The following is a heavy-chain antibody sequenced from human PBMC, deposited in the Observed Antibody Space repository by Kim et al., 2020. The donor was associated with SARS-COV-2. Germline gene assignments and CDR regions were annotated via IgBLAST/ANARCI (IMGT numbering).Heavy chain of an antibody. Sequence: GGSLRLSCAASGFTFSSYSMNWVRQAPGKGLEWVSYISSSSSTIYYADSVKGRFTISRDNAKNSLYLQMNSLRAEDTAVYYCARDRGYCSGGSCYSGWF. CDR2: ISSSSSTI. CDR1: GFTFSSYS. D-gene: IGHD2-15*01. CDR3: ARDRGYCSGGSCYSGWF. V-gene: IGHV3-48*04. J-gene: IGHJ5*01.